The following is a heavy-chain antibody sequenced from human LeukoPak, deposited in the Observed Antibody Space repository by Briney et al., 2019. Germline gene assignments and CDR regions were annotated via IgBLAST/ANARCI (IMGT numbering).Heavy chain of an antibody. V-gene: IGHV3-30-3*01. CDR3: AREPWIQLWLRYFDY. CDR1: GFTFSSYA. Sequence: GRSLRLSCAASGFTFSSYAMHWVRQAPGKGLEWVAVISYDGSNKYYADSVKGRFTISRDNSKNTLYLQMNSLRAEDTAVYYCAREPWIQLWLRYFDYWGQGTLVTVSS. J-gene: IGHJ4*02. D-gene: IGHD5-18*01. CDR2: ISYDGSNK.